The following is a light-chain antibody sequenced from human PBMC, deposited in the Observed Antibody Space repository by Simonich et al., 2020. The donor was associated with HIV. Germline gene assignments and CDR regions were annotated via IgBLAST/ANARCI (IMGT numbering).Light chain of an antibody. CDR2: GAS. J-gene: IGKJ4*01. CDR1: QSVSSN. CDR3: QLYGSLALT. Sequence: EIVMTHSPAALSVSPGERATLSCRASQSVSSNLAWYQQKPGQAPRLLIYGASSRATGIPDRFSGSGSGTDFTLTISRLEPEDFAVYHCQLYGSLALTFGGGTKVEIK. V-gene: IGKV3-20*01.